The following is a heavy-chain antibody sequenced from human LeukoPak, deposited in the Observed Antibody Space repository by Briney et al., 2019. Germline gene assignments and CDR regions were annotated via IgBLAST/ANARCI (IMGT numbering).Heavy chain of an antibody. CDR1: GYSFTSNW. J-gene: IGHJ4*02. V-gene: IGHV5-51*01. CDR3: ARHPWGIKVADY. D-gene: IGHD3-16*01. CDR2: IYPGDYET. Sequence: GESLQISCKGSGYSFTSNWIGWVRQMPGKGLEWMGIIYPGDYETTYSPSFQGQVTISADKSITTAYLQWDSLKASDTAMYYCARHPWGIKVADYWGQGTLVTVSS.